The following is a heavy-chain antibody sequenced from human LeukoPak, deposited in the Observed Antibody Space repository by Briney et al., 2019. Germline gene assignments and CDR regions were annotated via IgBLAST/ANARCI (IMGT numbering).Heavy chain of an antibody. CDR1: GFTFSGSA. Sequence: GGSLKLSCAASGFTFSGSAMHWVRQASGKGLEWVGRIRSKANSYATAYAASVKGRFTISRDNSKNTAYLQMNSLKTEDTDVYYCPRRDYYDSSGYYDYWGQGTLVTVSS. V-gene: IGHV3-73*01. CDR3: PRRDYYDSSGYYDY. J-gene: IGHJ4*02. D-gene: IGHD3-22*01. CDR2: IRSKANSYAT.